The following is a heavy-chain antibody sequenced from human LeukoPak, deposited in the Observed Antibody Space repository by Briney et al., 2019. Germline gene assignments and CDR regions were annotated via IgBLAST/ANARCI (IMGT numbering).Heavy chain of an antibody. V-gene: IGHV3-49*04. Sequence: GGSLILSCTTSGLTIGDDAVSWVRQAPGKGLEWIGFIRSKTYGGTTEYAASVNGRFTISRDDSKSIAYLQMNSLKTEDTAVYYCTRTYSSSWSWYFDYWGQGTLVTVSS. CDR2: IRSKTYGGTT. CDR3: TRTYSSSWSWYFDY. D-gene: IGHD6-13*01. CDR1: GLTIGDDA. J-gene: IGHJ4*02.